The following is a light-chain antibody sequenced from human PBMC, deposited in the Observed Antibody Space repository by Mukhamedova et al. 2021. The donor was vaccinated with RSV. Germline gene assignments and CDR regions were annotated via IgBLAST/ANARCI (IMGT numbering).Light chain of an antibody. Sequence: WYQRRVHGSAPNLLVYDAFILQSGVPSRFSGSGSGTSFTLTISSLQTEDSATYYCQQAKIFPITFGQGTRLEIK. V-gene: IGKV1D-12*01. J-gene: IGKJ5*01. CDR2: DAF. CDR3: QQAKIFPIT.